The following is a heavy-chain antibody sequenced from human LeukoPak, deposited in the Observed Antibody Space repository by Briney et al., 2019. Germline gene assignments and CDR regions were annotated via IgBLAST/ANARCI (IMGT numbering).Heavy chain of an antibody. Sequence: GGSLRLSCAASGFTFSRYWMTWVRQAPGKGPEWVANIEQDGSEKYYVDSVKGRFTISRDNAKNSLYLQMNSLRAEDTALYYCAKDRPKAYGMDVWGQGTTVTVSS. CDR2: IEQDGSEK. V-gene: IGHV3-7*03. CDR3: AKDRPKAYGMDV. D-gene: IGHD6-6*01. CDR1: GFTFSRYW. J-gene: IGHJ6*02.